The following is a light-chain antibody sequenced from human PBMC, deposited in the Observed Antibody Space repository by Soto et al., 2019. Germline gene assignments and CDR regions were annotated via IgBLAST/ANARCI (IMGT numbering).Light chain of an antibody. CDR1: QSVSSN. CDR2: GAS. CDR3: KQYNNWPPIT. Sequence: EIVMTQSPATLSVSPGERATLSCRASQSVSSNLAWYQQKPGQAPRLLIYGASTRATGIPARFSGSGSGTEFTLTLSSQQSEDFAVYYCKQYNNWPPITFGQGTKLEIK. V-gene: IGKV3-15*01. J-gene: IGKJ2*01.